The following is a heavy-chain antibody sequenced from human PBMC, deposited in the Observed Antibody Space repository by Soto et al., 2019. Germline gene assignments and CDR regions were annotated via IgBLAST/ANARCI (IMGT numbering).Heavy chain of an antibody. D-gene: IGHD5-18*01. CDR1: GFSISSGYY. Sequence: SETLSLTCAVSGFSISSGYYWGWIRQPPGKGLEWIGNIYYSGSTNYNPSLKSRVTISVDTSKNQFSLKLSSVTAADTAVYYCARDGNTAMDYYYGMDVWGQGTTVTVS. V-gene: IGHV4-61*01. CDR2: IYYSGST. CDR3: ARDGNTAMDYYYGMDV. J-gene: IGHJ6*02.